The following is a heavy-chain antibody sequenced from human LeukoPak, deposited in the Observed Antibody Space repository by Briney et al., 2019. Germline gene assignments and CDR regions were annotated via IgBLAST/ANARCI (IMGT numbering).Heavy chain of an antibody. V-gene: IGHV3-23*01. CDR1: GFTFSSYA. D-gene: IGHD3-3*01. J-gene: IGHJ4*02. CDR3: AKVDRFQVLRSLEWLLAPPDY. CDR2: ISGSGGST. Sequence: GGSLRLSCAASGFTFSSYAMSWVRQAPGKGLEWVSAISGSGGSTYYADSVKGRFTISRDNSKNTLYLQMNSLRAEDTAVYYCAKVDRFQVLRSLEWLLAPPDYWGQGTLVTVSS.